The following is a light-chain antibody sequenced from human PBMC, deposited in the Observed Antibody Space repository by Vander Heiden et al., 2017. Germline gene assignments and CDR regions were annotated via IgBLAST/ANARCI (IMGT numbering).Light chain of an antibody. CDR1: QSVSSN. V-gene: IGKV3-15*01. CDR2: GAS. Sequence: EIVMTPSPATLSVSPGERATLSSRASQSVSSNLDWYQQKPGQAPRLLIYGASTMATGIPARFSGSGSGTEFTLTISSLQSEDFAIYYCQQGYNSPGGTFGQGTKVEIK. CDR3: QQGYNSPGGT. J-gene: IGKJ1*01.